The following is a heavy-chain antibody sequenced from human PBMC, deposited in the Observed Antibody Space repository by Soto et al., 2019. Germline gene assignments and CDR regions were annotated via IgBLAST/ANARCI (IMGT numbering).Heavy chain of an antibody. J-gene: IGHJ2*01. CDR2: IIPIFGTA. D-gene: IGHD5-12*01. V-gene: IGHV1-69*12. CDR1: GGTFSSYT. CDR3: ARGNHRWLQLWYFDL. Sequence: QVQLVQSGAEVKKPGSSVTVSCKASGGTFSSYTISWVRQAPGQGLEWMGGIIPIFGTANYAQKFQGRVTITADEATSTADMELSSLRSEDTAGYYCARGNHRWLQLWYFDLWGRGTLVTVSS.